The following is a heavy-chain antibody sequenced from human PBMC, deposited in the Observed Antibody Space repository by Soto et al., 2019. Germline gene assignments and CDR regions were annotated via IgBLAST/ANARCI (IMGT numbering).Heavy chain of an antibody. Sequence: SETLSLTCAVSGYSISSGNYWAWIRQPPGRGLEWIGSLYHIGSTHYNTSLKSRVTISVDTSKNHFSLELSSVAAADTAIYYCRSSTSCYDESCVDVWGQGTMVTVSS. CDR2: LYHIGST. J-gene: IGHJ6*02. CDR1: GYSISSGNY. CDR3: RSSTSCYDESCVDV. D-gene: IGHD2-2*01. V-gene: IGHV4-38-2*01.